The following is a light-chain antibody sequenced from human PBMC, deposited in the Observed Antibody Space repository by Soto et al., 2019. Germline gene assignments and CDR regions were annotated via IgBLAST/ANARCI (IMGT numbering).Light chain of an antibody. CDR1: SSDVGGYDY. CDR2: DVS. V-gene: IGLV2-14*03. Sequence: QSALTQPASVSGSPGQSIIISCIGTSSDVGGYDYVSWYQHHPDKAPKLMIYDVSNRPSGVSNRFSGSKSGNTASLTISGLQAEDEADYYCSSHTSTSTPPYVFGTGTKVTVL. J-gene: IGLJ1*01. CDR3: SSHTSTSTPPYV.